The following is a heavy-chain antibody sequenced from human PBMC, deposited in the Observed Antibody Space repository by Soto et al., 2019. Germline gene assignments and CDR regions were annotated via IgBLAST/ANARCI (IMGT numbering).Heavy chain of an antibody. Sequence: PGGSLRLSCAASGFTVSSNYMSWVRQAPGKGLEWVSVIYSGGSTYYADSVKGRFTISRDNSKNTLYLQMNSLRAEDTAVYYCAREATYYYDSSGTPTAKRDDFDIWGPGTIGTLSS. J-gene: IGHJ3*02. V-gene: IGHV3-53*01. CDR2: IYSGGST. D-gene: IGHD3-22*01. CDR3: AREATYYYDSSGTPTAKRDDFDI. CDR1: GFTVSSNY.